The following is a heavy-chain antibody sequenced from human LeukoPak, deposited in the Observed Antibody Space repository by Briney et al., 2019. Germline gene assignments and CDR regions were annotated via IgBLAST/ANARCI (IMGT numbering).Heavy chain of an antibody. CDR3: ARHHYDFRSDAFDI. J-gene: IGHJ3*02. Sequence: PSETLSLTCTVSGGSISSSSYYWGWIRQPPGKGLEWIGSIYYSGSTYYNPSLKSRVTISVDTSKNQFSLKLSSVTAADTPVYYCARHHYDFRSDAFDIWGQGTMVTVSS. D-gene: IGHD3-3*01. CDR1: GGSISSSSYY. CDR2: IYYSGST. V-gene: IGHV4-39*01.